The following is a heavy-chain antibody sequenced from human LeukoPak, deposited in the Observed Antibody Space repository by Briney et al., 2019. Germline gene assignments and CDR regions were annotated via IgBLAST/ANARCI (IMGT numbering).Heavy chain of an antibody. V-gene: IGHV4-30-2*01. D-gene: IGHD6-25*01. CDR2: IYHSGST. CDR1: GGSISSGGYY. CDR3: ARGSIAAGYYFDY. J-gene: IGHJ4*02. Sequence: PSETLSLTCTVSGGSISSGGYYWSCIRQPPGKGLEYIGYIYHSGSTYYNPSLKSRVTISVDRSKNQFSLKLSSVTAADTAVYYCARGSIAAGYYFDYWGQGTLVTVSS.